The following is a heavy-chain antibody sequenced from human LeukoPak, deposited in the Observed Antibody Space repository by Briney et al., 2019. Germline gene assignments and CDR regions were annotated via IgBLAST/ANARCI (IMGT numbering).Heavy chain of an antibody. Sequence: SGTLSLTCTVSGGSINSNYWNWVRQPAGKGLEWIGRIYSSGSTSYKPSLKSRVTMSVDTSKNQFSLQLSSVTAADTAVYYCTSEYYDYVWGGYRPYYFDYWGQGTLVTVSS. D-gene: IGHD3-16*02. V-gene: IGHV4-4*07. J-gene: IGHJ4*02. CDR1: GGSINSNY. CDR3: TSEYYDYVWGGYRPYYFDY. CDR2: IYSSGST.